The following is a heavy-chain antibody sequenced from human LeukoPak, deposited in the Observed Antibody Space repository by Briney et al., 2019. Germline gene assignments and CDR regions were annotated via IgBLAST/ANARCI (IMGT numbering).Heavy chain of an antibody. D-gene: IGHD5-12*01. Sequence: SETLSLTCTVSGGSIGSDYWSWIRQPPGKGLEWIGYIYHTGSTNYNPSLKSRVSISVDTSKNQFSLRLSSVTAADTAVYYCARLTYSGYLDYWGQGTLDTVSS. CDR1: GGSIGSDY. J-gene: IGHJ4*02. V-gene: IGHV4-59*08. CDR3: ARLTYSGYLDY. CDR2: IYHTGST.